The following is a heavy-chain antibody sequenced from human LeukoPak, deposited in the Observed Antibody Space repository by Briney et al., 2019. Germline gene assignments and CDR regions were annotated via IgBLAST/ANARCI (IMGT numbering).Heavy chain of an antibody. V-gene: IGHV3-9*01. D-gene: IGHD3-22*01. CDR2: ISWNSGSI. CDR1: GFTFDDYA. Sequence: SGGSLRLSCAASGFTFDDYAMHWVRQAPGKGLEWVSGISWNSGSIGYADSVKGRFTISRDNSKNTLYLQMNSLRAEDTAVYYCAKDSLGKIYDSSGPNWFDPWGQGTLVTVSS. CDR3: AKDSLGKIYDSSGPNWFDP. J-gene: IGHJ5*02.